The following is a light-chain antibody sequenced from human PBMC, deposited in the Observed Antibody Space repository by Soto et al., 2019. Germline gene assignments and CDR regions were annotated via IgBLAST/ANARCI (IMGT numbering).Light chain of an antibody. Sequence: QYVLTQPPSVSGAPGQRVTISCTGSSSNIGAGYDVHWYQQLPGTAPKLLIYGNSNRPSGVPDRFSGSKSGTSASLAITGLQAEDEADYYCQSYDSKLSGWVFGGGTKVTVL. CDR2: GNS. CDR3: QSYDSKLSGWV. CDR1: SSNIGAGYD. V-gene: IGLV1-40*01. J-gene: IGLJ3*02.